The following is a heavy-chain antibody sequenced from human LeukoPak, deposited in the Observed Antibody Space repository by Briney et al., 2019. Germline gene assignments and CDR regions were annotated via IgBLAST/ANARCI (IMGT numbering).Heavy chain of an antibody. CDR1: GFTVSSNY. J-gene: IGHJ3*02. Sequence: GGSLRLSCAASGFTVSSNYMSWVRQAPGKGLEWVSVIYSGGSTYYADSVKGRFTISRDNSKNTLYLQMNSLRAEDTAVYYCARDPAGDAFDIWGQGTMVTVSS. CDR2: IYSGGST. CDR3: ARDPAGDAFDI. D-gene: IGHD6-19*01. V-gene: IGHV3-66*02.